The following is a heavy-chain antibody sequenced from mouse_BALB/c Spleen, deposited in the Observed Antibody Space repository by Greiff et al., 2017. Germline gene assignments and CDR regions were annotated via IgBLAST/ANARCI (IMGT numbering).Heavy chain of an antibody. CDR2: IWAGGST. V-gene: IGHV2-9*02. CDR3: ARGMITNYAMDY. J-gene: IGHJ4*01. Sequence: VQLVESGPGLVAPSQSLSITCTVSGFSLTSYGVHWVRQPPGKGLEWLGVIWAGGSTNYNSALMSRLSISKDNSKGQVFLKMNSLQTDDTAMYYCARGMITNYAMDYWVKEPQSPSPQ. CDR1: GFSLTSYG. D-gene: IGHD2-4*01.